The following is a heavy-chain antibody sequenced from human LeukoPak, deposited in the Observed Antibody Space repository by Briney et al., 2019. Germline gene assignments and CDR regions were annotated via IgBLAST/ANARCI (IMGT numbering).Heavy chain of an antibody. D-gene: IGHD3-16*01. Sequence: GGSLRLSCAASVFTFSSYAMSWVRQAPGKGLEGVSAISSSGGSTYYADSVKGRFTISRDNSKNTLYLQMNSMRAEDTAVYYCAKDFLGRVGIAFWAGGRIIDYWGQGTPVTVSS. V-gene: IGHV3-23*01. CDR1: VFTFSSYA. CDR2: ISSSGGST. CDR3: AKDFLGRVGIAFWAGGRIIDY. J-gene: IGHJ4*02.